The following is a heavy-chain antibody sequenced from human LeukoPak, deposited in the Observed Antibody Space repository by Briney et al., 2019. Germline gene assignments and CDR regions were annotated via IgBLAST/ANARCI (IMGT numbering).Heavy chain of an antibody. CDR3: TTDSYCSGTSCYRPFDY. D-gene: IGHD2-2*01. CDR1: GFTFSNAW. V-gene: IGHV3-15*01. J-gene: IGHJ4*02. Sequence: PGGSLRLSCAASGFTFSNAWMSWVRQAPGKGLEWVGRIKSKTDGGTTDYAAPVKGRFTISRDDSKNTLYLQMNSLKTEDTAVYYCTTDSYCSGTSCYRPFDYWGQGTLVTVSS. CDR2: IKSKTDGGTT.